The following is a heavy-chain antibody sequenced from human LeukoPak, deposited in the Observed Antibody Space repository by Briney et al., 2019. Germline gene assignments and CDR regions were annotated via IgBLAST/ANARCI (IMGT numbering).Heavy chain of an antibody. CDR1: GGSISSSSYY. J-gene: IGHJ4*02. CDR3: ASQEGLWTGDY. CDR2: IYYSGST. V-gene: IGHV4-39*01. Sequence: SETLSLTCTVSGGSISSSSYYWGWIRPPPGKGLEWIGSIYYSGSTYYNPSLKSRVTISVDTSKNQFSLKLSSVTAADTAVYYCASQEGLWTGDYWGQGTLVTVSS. D-gene: IGHD4/OR15-4a*01.